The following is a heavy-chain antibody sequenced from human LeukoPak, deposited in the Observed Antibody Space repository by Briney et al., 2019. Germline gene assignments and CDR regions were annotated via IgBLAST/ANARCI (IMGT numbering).Heavy chain of an antibody. D-gene: IGHD1-1*01. CDR1: GFNFINSR. Sequence: GASVKVSCKSSGFNFINSRITWVRQAPGQGLEWIGWISAYYGNTYSVDTFEGRVAMSRDTSTSTAYMQLRSLISEDTALYYCARVGGTMHYYFDLWGQGTLVTVS. V-gene: IGHV1-18*01. CDR3: ARVGGTMHYYFDL. CDR2: ISAYYGNT. J-gene: IGHJ4*02.